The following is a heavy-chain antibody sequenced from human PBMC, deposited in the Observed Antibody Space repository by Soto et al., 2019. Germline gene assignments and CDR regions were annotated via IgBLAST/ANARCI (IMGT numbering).Heavy chain of an antibody. CDR2: IYTSGST. CDR1: NGSLSNSY. V-gene: IGHV4-4*07. CDR3: ARSSHKESWFDP. J-gene: IGHJ5*02. Sequence: QVQLQESGPGLVKPSETLSLSCTVSNGSLSNSYWNWIRQHAGKGLEWIGRIYTSGSTTYNPSLRSRVTMSVDTSKNQFSLKMTSVTAAATAVYYCARSSHKESWFDPWGQGTLVTVSS. D-gene: IGHD6-13*01.